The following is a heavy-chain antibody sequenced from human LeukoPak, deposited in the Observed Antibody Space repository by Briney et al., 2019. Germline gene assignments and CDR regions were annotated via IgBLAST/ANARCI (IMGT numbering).Heavy chain of an antibody. CDR3: ARDLTPDSCSCNGCYEGDY. Sequence: GSLRLSCVASGFSFSTSEMNWVRQAPGMGLEWVSHVSGDSGTIYYAESVKGRFTISRDNAKNSLYLQMNSLRVEDTAVYYCARDLTPDSCSCNGCYEGDYWGQGTQVPVSS. CDR1: GFSFSTSE. V-gene: IGHV3-48*03. J-gene: IGHJ4*02. CDR2: VSGDSGTI. D-gene: IGHD6-19*01.